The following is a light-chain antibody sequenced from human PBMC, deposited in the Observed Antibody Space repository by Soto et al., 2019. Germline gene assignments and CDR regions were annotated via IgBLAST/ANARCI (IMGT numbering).Light chain of an antibody. J-gene: IGKJ2*01. V-gene: IGKV3-11*01. CDR1: QSVSSY. Sequence: EIVLTQSPATLSLSPGERATLSCRASQSVSSYLAWYQQKPGQAPRLLIYEASNRATGIPARFSGSGSGTDFTLTVNSLEPEDFAVYYCQQRSRWPRTFGQGTKLEIK. CDR2: EAS. CDR3: QQRSRWPRT.